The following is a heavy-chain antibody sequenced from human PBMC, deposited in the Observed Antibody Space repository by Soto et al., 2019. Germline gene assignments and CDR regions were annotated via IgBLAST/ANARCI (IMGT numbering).Heavy chain of an antibody. D-gene: IGHD3-10*01. Sequence: GGSLRLSCAASGFTFSSYAMSWVRQAPGKGLEWVSAISGSGGSTYYADSVKGRFTISRDNSKNTLYLQMSSPRAEDTAVYYCAKELKNYYGSGSYVPFDYWGQGTLVTVSS. CDR2: ISGSGGST. CDR3: AKELKNYYGSGSYVPFDY. V-gene: IGHV3-23*01. CDR1: GFTFSSYA. J-gene: IGHJ4*02.